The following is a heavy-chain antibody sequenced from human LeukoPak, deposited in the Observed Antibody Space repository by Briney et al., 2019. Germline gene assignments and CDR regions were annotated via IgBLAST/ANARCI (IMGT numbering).Heavy chain of an antibody. CDR3: ARDPGWLDFDY. J-gene: IGHJ4*02. D-gene: IGHD5-12*01. CDR1: GFTFSSYG. V-gene: IGHV3-30*03. CDR2: MSYDGTNK. Sequence: PGGSLRLSCAASGFTFSSYGMHWVRQAPGKGLEWVAVMSYDGTNKYHADSVKGRFTISRDNSKNTLYLQMNSLRAEDTAVYYCARDPGWLDFDYWGQGTLVTVSS.